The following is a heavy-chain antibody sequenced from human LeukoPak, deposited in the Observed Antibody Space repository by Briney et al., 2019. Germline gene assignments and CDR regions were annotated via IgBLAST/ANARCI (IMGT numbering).Heavy chain of an antibody. Sequence: GGSLRLSCAASGFTFSSYGMHWVRQAPGKGLEWVAFIRYDGSNKYYADSVKGRFTISRDNSKNTLYLQMNSLRAEDTAVYYCANDTGDEPNFFDYWGQGTLVTVSS. CDR2: IRYDGSNK. J-gene: IGHJ4*02. D-gene: IGHD2-21*02. V-gene: IGHV3-30*02. CDR1: GFTFSSYG. CDR3: ANDTGDEPNFFDY.